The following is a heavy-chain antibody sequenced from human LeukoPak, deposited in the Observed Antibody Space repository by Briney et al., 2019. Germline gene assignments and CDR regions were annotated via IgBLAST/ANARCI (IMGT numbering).Heavy chain of an antibody. J-gene: IGHJ4*02. Sequence: PGGSLRLSCAASGFTFSSYSMNWVRQAPGKGLEWVSSISSSSYIYYADSVKGRFTISRDNAKNSLYLQMNSLRAEDTAVYYCARDWNVDYFDYWGQGTLVTVSS. D-gene: IGHD1-1*01. CDR2: ISSSSYI. V-gene: IGHV3-21*01. CDR3: ARDWNVDYFDY. CDR1: GFTFSSYS.